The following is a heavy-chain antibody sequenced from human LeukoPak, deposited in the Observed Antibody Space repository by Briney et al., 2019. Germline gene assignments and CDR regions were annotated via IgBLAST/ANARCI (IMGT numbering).Heavy chain of an antibody. D-gene: IGHD6-13*01. J-gene: IGHJ6*02. CDR2: LSPSGDDT. Sequence: GSLRLSCVSSGHTFSSFAMSWVRQAPGKGLEWVSALSPSGDDTYYADSVKGRFTISRDNSKNTLFLQMNDLRPDDTAVYYCAKSYGSSSWVPFYYYHGMDVWGQGTTVIVS. CDR3: AKSYGSSSWVPFYYYHGMDV. CDR1: GHTFSSFA. V-gene: IGHV3-23*01.